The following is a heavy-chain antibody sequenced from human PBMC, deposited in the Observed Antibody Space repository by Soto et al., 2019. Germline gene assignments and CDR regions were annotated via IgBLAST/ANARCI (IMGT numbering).Heavy chain of an antibody. V-gene: IGHV4-30-4*01. CDR2: IYYSGST. CDR3: ARGPRFMVRGVTTYGMDV. Sequence: SETLSLTCTVSGGSISSGDYYWSWIRQPPGKGLEWIGYIYYSGSTYYNPSLKSRVTISVDTSKNQFSLKLSSVTAADTAVYYCARGPRFMVRGVTTYGMDVWGQGTTVTVSS. D-gene: IGHD3-10*01. J-gene: IGHJ6*02. CDR1: GGSISSGDYY.